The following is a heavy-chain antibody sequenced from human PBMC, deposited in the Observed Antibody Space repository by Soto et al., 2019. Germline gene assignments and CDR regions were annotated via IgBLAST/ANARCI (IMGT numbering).Heavy chain of an antibody. Sequence: SETLSLTCTVSGGSIGSSSYYWGWIRQPPGKGLEWIGSIYYSGSTYYNPSLKSRVTTSVDTSKNQFSLKLSSVTAADTAVYYCARLPIVVVPAAIQRSYYYYYYGMDVWGQGTTVTVSS. J-gene: IGHJ6*02. CDR1: GGSIGSSSYY. CDR3: ARLPIVVVPAAIQRSYYYYYYGMDV. CDR2: IYYSGST. D-gene: IGHD2-2*01. V-gene: IGHV4-39*01.